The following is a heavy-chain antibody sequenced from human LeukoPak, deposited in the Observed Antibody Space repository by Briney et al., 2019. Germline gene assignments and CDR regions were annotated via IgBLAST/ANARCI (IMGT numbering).Heavy chain of an antibody. CDR1: GGSISSSSYY. CDR3: ARGDNYYDSSGYPYYFDY. Sequence: SETLPLTCTVSGGSISSSSYYWGWIRQPPGKGLEWIGEIYHSGSTNYNPSLKSRVTISVDKSKNQFSLKLSSVTAADTAVYYCARGDNYYDSSGYPYYFDYWGQGTLVTVSS. V-gene: IGHV4-39*07. CDR2: IYHSGST. D-gene: IGHD3-22*01. J-gene: IGHJ4*02.